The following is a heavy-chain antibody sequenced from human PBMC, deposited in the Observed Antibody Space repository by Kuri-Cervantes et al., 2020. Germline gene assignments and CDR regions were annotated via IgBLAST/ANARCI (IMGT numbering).Heavy chain of an antibody. J-gene: IGHJ4*02. D-gene: IGHD6-19*01. V-gene: IGHV3-74*01. CDR2: IYSDGSST. CDR3: ATVSSGWDTVDY. CDR1: GVTFSSYR. Sequence: GGSLRLSCSASGVTFSSYRMHWVRQAPGKVLVCVSRIYSDGSSTRYADSVKGRFTSSRDNAKNTLYLQMNSLRAEDTDVYYCATVSSGWDTVDYWGQGTLVTVSS.